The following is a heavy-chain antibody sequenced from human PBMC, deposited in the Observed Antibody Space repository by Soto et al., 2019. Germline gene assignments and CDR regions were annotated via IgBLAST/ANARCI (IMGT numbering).Heavy chain of an antibody. D-gene: IGHD3-10*01. CDR2: ISWNSGSI. V-gene: IGHV3-9*01. CDR3: AKVRTGREDYGSGKGYYFDY. CDR1: GFTFDDYA. J-gene: IGHJ4*02. Sequence: EVQLVESGGGLVQPGRSLRLSCAASGFTFDDYAMHWVRQAPGKGLEWVSGISWNSGSIGYADSVKGRFTISRDNAKNALYLQMNSLRAEDTALYYCAKVRTGREDYGSGKGYYFDYWGQGTLVTVSS.